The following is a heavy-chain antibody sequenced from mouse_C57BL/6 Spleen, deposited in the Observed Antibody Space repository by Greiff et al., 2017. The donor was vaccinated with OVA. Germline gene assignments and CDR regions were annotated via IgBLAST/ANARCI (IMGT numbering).Heavy chain of an antibody. J-gene: IGHJ2*01. Sequence: VKLVEPGAELVRPGSSVKLSCKASGYTFTSYWMDWVKQRPGQGLEWIGNIYPSDSETHYNQKFKDKATLTVDKSSSTAYMQLSSLTSEDSAVYYCARWRYYGSSYDYWGQGTTLTVSS. CDR1: GYTFTSYW. CDR2: IYPSDSET. V-gene: IGHV1-61*01. CDR3: ARWRYYGSSYDY. D-gene: IGHD1-1*01.